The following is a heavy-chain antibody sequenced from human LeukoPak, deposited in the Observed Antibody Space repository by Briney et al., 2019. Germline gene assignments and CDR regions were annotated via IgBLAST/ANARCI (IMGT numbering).Heavy chain of an antibody. Sequence: SETLSLTCSVSGGSISGYYWSWIRQPPGKGLEWIGSIYYTGTTNYNTSLKSRVTISVDTSNNQFSLKMSSVTAADTAVYYCARGGGGSFYSFDYWGQGTLVTVSS. J-gene: IGHJ4*02. CDR2: IYYTGTT. CDR3: ARGGGGSFYSFDY. V-gene: IGHV4-59*01. CDR1: GGSISGYY. D-gene: IGHD2-15*01.